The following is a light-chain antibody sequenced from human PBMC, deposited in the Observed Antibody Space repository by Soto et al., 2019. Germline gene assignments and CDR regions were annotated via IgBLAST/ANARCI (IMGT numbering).Light chain of an antibody. CDR3: QQYYSYPQT. CDR1: QGISSY. Sequence: AIRMTQPPSSLSASTGDRVTITCRASQGISSYLAWYQQKPGKAPKLLIYAASTLQSGVPSRFSGSGSGTDFTLTISCLQSEDFETYYCQQYYSYPQTLGQGTKVDIK. CDR2: AAS. V-gene: IGKV1-8*01. J-gene: IGKJ1*01.